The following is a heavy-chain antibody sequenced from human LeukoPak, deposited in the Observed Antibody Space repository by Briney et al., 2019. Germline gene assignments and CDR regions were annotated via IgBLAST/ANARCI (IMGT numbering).Heavy chain of an antibody. CDR1: GFIVSGDF. Sequence: PGGSLRLSCAASGFIVSGDFMSWVRQAPGKGLEWVSVIYSDGSTYYADSVKGRFTISRDNSKNMLDLQMTGLRAEDTAVYYCARERGRGRDSPWFDYWGQGTLVTVSS. V-gene: IGHV3-53*01. J-gene: IGHJ4*02. D-gene: IGHD1-26*01. CDR2: IYSDGST. CDR3: ARERGRGRDSPWFDY.